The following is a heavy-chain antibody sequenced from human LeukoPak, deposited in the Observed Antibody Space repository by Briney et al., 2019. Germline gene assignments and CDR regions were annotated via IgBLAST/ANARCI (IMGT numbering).Heavy chain of an antibody. D-gene: IGHD3-3*01. CDR3: ARGRDTYYDLWSGYNSWFDP. CDR1: GGTFSSYA. Sequence: ASVKVSCKASGGTFSSYAISWVRQAPGQGLEWMGGIIPIFGTANYAQKFQGRVTITADESTSTAYMELSSLRSEDTAVYYCARGRDTYYDLWSGYNSWFDPWGQGTLVTVSS. V-gene: IGHV1-69*13. CDR2: IIPIFGTA. J-gene: IGHJ5*02.